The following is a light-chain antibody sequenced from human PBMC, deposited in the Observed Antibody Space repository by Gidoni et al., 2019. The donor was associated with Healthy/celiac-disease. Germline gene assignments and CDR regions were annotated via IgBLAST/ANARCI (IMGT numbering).Light chain of an antibody. J-gene: IGLJ2*01. V-gene: IGLV3-1*01. CDR3: QAWDSSTAGGV. CDR1: KLGDKY. Sequence: SYDLPQPPSVAVSPGQTASITCSGDKLGDKYACWYQQKPGQPPGLVIYQDSKRPSGIPERFSGSNSGNTATLTISGTQAMDEADYYCQAWDSSTAGGVFGGGTKLTVL. CDR2: QDS.